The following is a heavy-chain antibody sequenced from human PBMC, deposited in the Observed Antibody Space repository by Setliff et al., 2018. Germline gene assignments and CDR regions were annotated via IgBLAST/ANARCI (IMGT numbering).Heavy chain of an antibody. J-gene: IGHJ4*02. V-gene: IGHV4-30-4*08. Sequence: SETLSLTCTVSGGSISSGDYYWSWIRQPPGKGLEWIGYIYSSGSTNYNPSLKSRVTISMDTSKNQFSLKVSSVTAADTAVYYCARSFSRREKFLLDYWGQGALVTVSS. CDR1: GGSISSGDYY. CDR3: ARSFSRREKFLLDY. CDR2: IYSSGST.